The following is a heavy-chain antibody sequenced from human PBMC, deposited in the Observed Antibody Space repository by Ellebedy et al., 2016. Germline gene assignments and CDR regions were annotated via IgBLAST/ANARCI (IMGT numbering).Heavy chain of an antibody. CDR2: IIPIFGTA. CDR3: ARVGRSYGYGYV. Sequence: SVKVSXXASGGTFSSYAISWVRQAPGQGLEWMGGIIPIFGTANYAQKFQGRVTITADESTSTAYMELSSLRSEDTAVYYCARVGRSYGYGYVWGKGTTVTVSS. CDR1: GGTFSSYA. D-gene: IGHD5-18*01. J-gene: IGHJ6*04. V-gene: IGHV1-69*13.